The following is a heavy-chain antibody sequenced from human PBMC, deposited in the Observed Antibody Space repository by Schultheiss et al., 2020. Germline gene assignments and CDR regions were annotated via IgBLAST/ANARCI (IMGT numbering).Heavy chain of an antibody. J-gene: IGHJ6*02. CDR1: GYTFTGWY. D-gene: IGHD5-12*01. Sequence: ASVKVSCKTSGYTFTGWYMHWVRQAPGQGLEWMGIINPSGGSTSYAQKFQGRVTMTTDTSTSTAYMELRSLRSDDTAVYYCAREPHSAYDFRGMDVWGQGTTVTVSS. V-gene: IGHV1-46*01. CDR3: AREPHSAYDFRGMDV. CDR2: INPSGGST.